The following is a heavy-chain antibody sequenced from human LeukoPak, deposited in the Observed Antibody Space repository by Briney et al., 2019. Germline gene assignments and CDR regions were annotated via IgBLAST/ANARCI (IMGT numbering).Heavy chain of an antibody. Sequence: SVKVSCKASGGTFSSYAISWVRQAPGQGLEWMGWIIPILGIANYAQKFQGRVTITADKSTSTAYMELSSLRSEDTAVYYCARDEGSIAVAGTFDYWGQGTLVTVSS. CDR1: GGTFSSYA. J-gene: IGHJ4*02. CDR2: IIPILGIA. D-gene: IGHD6-19*01. V-gene: IGHV1-69*04. CDR3: ARDEGSIAVAGTFDY.